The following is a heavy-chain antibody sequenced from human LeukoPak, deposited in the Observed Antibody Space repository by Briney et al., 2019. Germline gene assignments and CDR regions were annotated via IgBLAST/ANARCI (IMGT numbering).Heavy chain of an antibody. Sequence: GGSLRLSCGASGFMFTNYWMSWVRQAPGKGLEWVANIKHDGSDKYYVDSVKGRFTISRDNAKNSLFLQMNSLRAEDTAVYYCAKDAQAAGWYYFDYWGQGTLVTVSS. V-gene: IGHV3-7*03. CDR3: AKDAQAAGWYYFDY. CDR2: IKHDGSDK. D-gene: IGHD6-13*01. CDR1: GFMFTNYW. J-gene: IGHJ4*02.